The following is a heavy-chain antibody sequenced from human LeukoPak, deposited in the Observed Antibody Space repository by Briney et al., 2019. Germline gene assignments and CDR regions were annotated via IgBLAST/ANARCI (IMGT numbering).Heavy chain of an antibody. CDR2: IYYSGST. Sequence: SETLSLTCTVSGGSISSYYWSWIRQPPGKGLEWIGYIYYSGSTNHNPSLKSRVTISVDTSKNQFSLKLSSVTAADTAVYYCARDGSYSYNWFDPWGQGTLVTVSS. D-gene: IGHD1-26*01. J-gene: IGHJ5*02. CDR3: ARDGSYSYNWFDP. V-gene: IGHV4-59*01. CDR1: GGSISSYY.